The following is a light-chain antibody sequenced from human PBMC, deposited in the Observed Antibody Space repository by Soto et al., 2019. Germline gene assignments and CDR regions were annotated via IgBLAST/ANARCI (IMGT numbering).Light chain of an antibody. CDR2: KAS. CDR1: QSIGDW. Sequence: DIQMTQSPSTLSASVGDRVSITCRASQSIGDWLAWYQQKPGKAPKLLIYKASNLQSGVPSRFSGSGSGTDFTPTISSLQPDDFATYYCQHYDSYSPTWTFGQGTKVDTK. CDR3: QHYDSYSPTWT. V-gene: IGKV1-5*03. J-gene: IGKJ1*01.